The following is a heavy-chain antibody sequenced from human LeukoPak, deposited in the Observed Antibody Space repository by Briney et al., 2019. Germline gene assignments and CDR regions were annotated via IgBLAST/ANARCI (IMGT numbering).Heavy chain of an antibody. J-gene: IGHJ4*02. Sequence: SVKVSCKASGGTFSSYTTSWVRQAPGQGLEWMGRIIPILGLANYAQKFQGRVTITADKSTSTAYMELSSLRSEDTAVYYCARGRDGYNFWYDYWGQGTLVTVSS. D-gene: IGHD5-24*01. V-gene: IGHV1-69*02. CDR2: IIPILGLA. CDR3: ARGRDGYNFWYDY. CDR1: GGTFSSYT.